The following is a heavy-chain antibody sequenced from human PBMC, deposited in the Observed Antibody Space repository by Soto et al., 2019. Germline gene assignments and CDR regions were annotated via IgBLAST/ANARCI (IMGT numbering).Heavy chain of an antibody. D-gene: IGHD3-10*01. CDR1: GFTFNIFA. CDR3: VKDRGKSYKDFDS. Sequence: GGSLRLSCSASGFTFNIFAMHWVRQAPGQGLEYISAISGNGDTYYADSVKGRFTVSRDNSKNTLYLQMSSLRPEDTAVYYCVKDRGKSYKDFDSWGQGTLVTVSS. CDR2: ISGNGDT. V-gene: IGHV3-64D*06. J-gene: IGHJ4*02.